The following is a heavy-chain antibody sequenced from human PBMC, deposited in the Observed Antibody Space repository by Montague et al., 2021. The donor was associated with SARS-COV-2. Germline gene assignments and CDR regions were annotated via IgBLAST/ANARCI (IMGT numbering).Heavy chain of an antibody. J-gene: IGHJ6*02. CDR2: VSYDGTTK. V-gene: IGHV3-30*04. CDR1: GFTFSSYA. D-gene: IGHD1-26*01. Sequence: SLRLSCAAPGFTFSSYAIHWVRQAPGKGLEWVALVSYDGTTKYYADSVKGRFTISRDYSKNTLNLQMNSLRAEDTAVYYCARNRIVGAQYDYSGMGFWGQGTTVTVSS. CDR3: ARNRIVGAQYDYSGMGF.